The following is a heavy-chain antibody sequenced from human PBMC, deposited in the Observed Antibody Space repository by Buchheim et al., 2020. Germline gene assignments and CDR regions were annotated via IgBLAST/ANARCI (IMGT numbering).Heavy chain of an antibody. Sequence: QLQLQESGSGLVKPSQTLSLTCAVSGGSISSGGYSWSWIRQPPGKGLEWIGYIYHSGSTYYNPSLKSRVTISVARSKNQFSLKLSSVTAADTAVYYCARVSTSYDSSGYVNYYYGMDVWGQGTT. CDR3: ARVSTSYDSSGYVNYYYGMDV. D-gene: IGHD3-22*01. J-gene: IGHJ6*02. V-gene: IGHV4-30-2*01. CDR2: IYHSGST. CDR1: GGSISSGGYS.